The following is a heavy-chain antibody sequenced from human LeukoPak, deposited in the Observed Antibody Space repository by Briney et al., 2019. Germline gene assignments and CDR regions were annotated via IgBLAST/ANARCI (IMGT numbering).Heavy chain of an antibody. Sequence: ASVKVSCKGSGYTFTGYAMQWVRQAPGQRLEWMGWINAGNGNTKYSQKFQGRFTTTRDTSAGTAYMDLSSLRSEDTAVYYCARGFWNRGTWGPYYFDYWGQGTLVTVSS. CDR2: INAGNGNT. V-gene: IGHV1-3*01. CDR1: GYTFTGYA. CDR3: ARGFWNRGTWGPYYFDY. D-gene: IGHD3-3*01. J-gene: IGHJ4*02.